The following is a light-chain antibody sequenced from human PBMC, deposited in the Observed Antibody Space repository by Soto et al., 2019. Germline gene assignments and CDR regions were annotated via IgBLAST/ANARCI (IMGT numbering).Light chain of an antibody. J-gene: IGKJ5*01. CDR3: QQYNNWPPIT. CDR2: GAS. Sequence: EIVLTQSPGTLSLSPGERATLSCRASQSVSSSYLAWYQQKPGQAPRLLIYGASSRATGIPDRSSGSGSGTDFTLTIGSLEPEDFGLYYCQQYNNWPPITFGQGTRLEIK. V-gene: IGKV3-20*01. CDR1: QSVSSSY.